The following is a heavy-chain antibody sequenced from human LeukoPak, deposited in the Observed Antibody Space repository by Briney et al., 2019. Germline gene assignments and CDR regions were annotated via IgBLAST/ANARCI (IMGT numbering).Heavy chain of an antibody. CDR1: GFTFSSYW. D-gene: IGHD2-2*03. CDR2: IKQDGSEK. V-gene: IGHV3-7*01. J-gene: IGHJ4*02. CDR3: ARDLDIVVVPAAMVPDD. Sequence: GGSLRLSCAASGFTFSSYWMSWVRQAPGKGLEWVANIKQDGSEKYYVDSVKGRFTISRDNAKNSLYLQMNSLRAEDTAVYYCARDLDIVVVPAAMVPDDWGQGTLVTVSS.